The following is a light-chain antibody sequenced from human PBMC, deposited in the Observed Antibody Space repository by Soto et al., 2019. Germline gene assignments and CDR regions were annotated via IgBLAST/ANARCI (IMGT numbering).Light chain of an antibody. CDR1: QSVGND. CDR2: GAS. J-gene: IGKJ1*01. CDR3: QQYYNWTPAWT. Sequence: DIVMTQSPASLSVSPGEGVTLSCRASQSVGNDLAWYPQIAGQAPRLLIYGASTRATAAPARFSGSGSGTDFTLTISTLQSEDFAVYDCQQYYNWTPAWTFGQGTRVDIK. V-gene: IGKV3-15*01.